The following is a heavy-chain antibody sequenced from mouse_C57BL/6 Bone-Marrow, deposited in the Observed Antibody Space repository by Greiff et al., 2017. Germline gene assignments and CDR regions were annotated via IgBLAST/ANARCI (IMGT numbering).Heavy chain of an antibody. V-gene: IGHV1-59*01. CDR1: GYTFTSYW. CDR2: IDPSASYT. D-gene: IGHD1-1*01. CDR3: ARIDGKGY. J-gene: IGHJ2*01. Sequence: VQLQQPGAELVRPGTSVKLSCKASGYTFTSYWMHWVKQRPGQGLEWIGVIDPSASYTNYNQKFKGKDTLTVDTSSSPAYMQLSSLTSEDSAVYYCARIDGKGYWGQGTTLTVSS.